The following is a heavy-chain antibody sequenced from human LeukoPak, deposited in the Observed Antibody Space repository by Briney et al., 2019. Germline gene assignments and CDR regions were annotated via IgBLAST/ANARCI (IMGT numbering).Heavy chain of an antibody. J-gene: IGHJ4*02. D-gene: IGHD3-10*01. CDR3: AILDYYGSGSYSISDY. Sequence: SETLSLTCTVSGGSINGNHWSWIRQPAGEGLEWIGRIYSSGSTNYNPSLKSRVTMSVDTSKNQFSLNLSSVTAADTAVYYCAILDYYGSGSYSISDYWGRGTLVIVSS. CDR1: GGSINGNH. CDR2: IYSSGST. V-gene: IGHV4-4*07.